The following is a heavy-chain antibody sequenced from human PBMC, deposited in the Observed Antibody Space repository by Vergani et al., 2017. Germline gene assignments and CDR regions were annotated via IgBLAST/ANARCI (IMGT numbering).Heavy chain of an antibody. Sequence: QVQLVQSGAEVKKPGASVKVSCKASGYTFTGYYMHWVRQAPGQGLEWMGGIIPIFGTANYAQKFQGRVTITADESTSTAYMELSSLRSEDTAVYYCARSGRAFWSGYLAQYYMDVWGKGTTVTVSS. J-gene: IGHJ6*03. CDR1: GYTFTGYY. D-gene: IGHD3-3*01. CDR3: ARSGRAFWSGYLAQYYMDV. V-gene: IGHV1-69*01. CDR2: IIPIFGTA.